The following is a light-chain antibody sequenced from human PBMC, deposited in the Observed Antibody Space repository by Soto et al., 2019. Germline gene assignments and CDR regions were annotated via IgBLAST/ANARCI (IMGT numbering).Light chain of an antibody. J-gene: IGKJ1*01. CDR3: QQYYYTPQT. CDR1: QSILFTSNNKNY. V-gene: IGKV4-1*01. CDR2: WAS. Sequence: DIVMTQSPDSLAVSLGERATINCKSSQSILFTSNNKNYLAWCQQKPGQPPKILFYWASTRESGVPDRFSGSGSGTDFTLSISSLQAEDAAVYYCQQYYYTPQTFGQGTKVDIK.